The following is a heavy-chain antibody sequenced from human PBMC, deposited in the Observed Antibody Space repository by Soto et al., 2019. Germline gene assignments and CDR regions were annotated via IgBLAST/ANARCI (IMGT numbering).Heavy chain of an antibody. V-gene: IGHV3-23*01. CDR2: ISGSGGTT. D-gene: IGHD3-10*01. Sequence: EVQLLESGGGLVQPGGSLRLSCAASGFTFTTHARNWVRQAPGKGREWVSSISGSGGTTDYADSVKGRFTISRDNSKNTLYLQMNSLRAEDTAVYYCAKGLGEFSYYGMDVWGQGTTVTVSS. CDR3: AKGLGEFSYYGMDV. J-gene: IGHJ6*02. CDR1: GFTFTTHA.